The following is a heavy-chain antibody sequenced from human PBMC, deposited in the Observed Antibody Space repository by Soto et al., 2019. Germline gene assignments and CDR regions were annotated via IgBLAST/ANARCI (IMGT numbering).Heavy chain of an antibody. J-gene: IGHJ5*02. CDR3: AKCADSGWPYYSDL. CDR2: ISFNGRST. CDR1: GFTFSNSA. V-gene: IGHV3-23*01. Sequence: EVQLLESGGGLLQPGGSLRRSCVASGFTFSNSAMNWVRQAPGKGLEWVSVISFNGRSTYYADSVKGRFIVSRDNSKNTVYLEANSLRAEDTAVYYCAKCADSGWPYYSDLWGQGTLVTVSS. D-gene: IGHD6-19*01.